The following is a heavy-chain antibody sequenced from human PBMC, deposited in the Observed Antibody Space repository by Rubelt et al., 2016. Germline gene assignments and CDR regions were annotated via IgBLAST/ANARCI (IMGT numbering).Heavy chain of an antibody. V-gene: IGHV3-53*01. Sequence: EVQLVESGGGLIQPGGSLRLSCAASGFTVSSNYMSWVRQAPGKGREWVSVIYIGGSTYYADCMKGRFTISRGNSKDTLYLQMNSLRAEDTAVYYCARGGMDVWGQGTTVTVSS. J-gene: IGHJ6*02. CDR3: ARGGMDV. CDR2: IYIGGST. CDR1: GFTVSSNY.